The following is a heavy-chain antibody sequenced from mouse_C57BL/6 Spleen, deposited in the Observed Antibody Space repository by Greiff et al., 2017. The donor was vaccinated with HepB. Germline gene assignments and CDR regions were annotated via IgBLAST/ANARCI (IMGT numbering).Heavy chain of an antibody. D-gene: IGHD1-1*01. J-gene: IGHJ1*03. CDR1: GFNIKDDY. V-gene: IGHV14-4*01. Sequence: VQLKESGAELVRPGASVKLSCTASGFNIKDDYMHWVKQRPEQGLEWIGWIDPENGDTEYASKFQSKATITADTSSNTAYLQLSSLTSEDTAVYYCTTRDYGSSYYWYFDVWGTGTTVTVSS. CDR2: IDPENGDT. CDR3: TTRDYGSSYYWYFDV.